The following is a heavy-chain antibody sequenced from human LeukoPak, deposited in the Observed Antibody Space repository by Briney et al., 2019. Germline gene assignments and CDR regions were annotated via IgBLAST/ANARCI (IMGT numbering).Heavy chain of an antibody. CDR2: IHYTGRT. J-gene: IGHJ4*02. D-gene: IGHD6-19*01. CDR1: GGSISIHY. Sequence: SETLSLTCAVSGGSISIHYWSWLRQPPGEGLEWIAYIHYTGRTNYNPSLKGRVTISVDTSNRQFSLNLNSVTAADTAVYYCARGAGWYDYWGQGTLVTVSS. V-gene: IGHV4-59*11. CDR3: ARGAGWYDY.